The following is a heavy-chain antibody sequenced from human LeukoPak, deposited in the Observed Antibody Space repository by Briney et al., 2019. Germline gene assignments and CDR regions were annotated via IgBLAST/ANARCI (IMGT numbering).Heavy chain of an antibody. CDR2: ISYDGSKK. Sequence: QPGRSLRLSCAASGFTFSSYGMHWVRQAPGKGLEWVADISYDGSKKYYADSVKGRFTISRDNSKNTLYLQMNSLRAEDTAVYYCAKDLGYSYNYCYYYYGMDVWGQGTTVTVSS. CDR1: GFTFSSYG. D-gene: IGHD5-18*01. CDR3: AKDLGYSYNYCYYYYGMDV. J-gene: IGHJ6*02. V-gene: IGHV3-30*18.